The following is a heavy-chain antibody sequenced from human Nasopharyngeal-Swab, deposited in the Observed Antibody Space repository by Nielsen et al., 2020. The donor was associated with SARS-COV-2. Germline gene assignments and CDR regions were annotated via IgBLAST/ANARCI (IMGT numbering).Heavy chain of an antibody. CDR3: ATGWNFDY. CDR1: GFTFSSYG. D-gene: IGHD6-19*01. V-gene: IGHV3-30*03. CDR2: ISYDGSNK. J-gene: IGHJ4*02. Sequence: GESLKISCAASGFTFSSYGMHWVRQAPGKGLEWVAVISYDGSNKYYADSVKGRFTISRDNSKNTLYLQMNSLSAEDTAVYYCATGWNFDYWGQGTLVTVSS.